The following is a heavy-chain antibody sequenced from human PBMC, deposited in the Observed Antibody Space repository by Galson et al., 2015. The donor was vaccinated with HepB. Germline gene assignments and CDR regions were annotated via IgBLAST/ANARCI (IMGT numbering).Heavy chain of an antibody. CDR3: ARDLIEPYYDFWSGFDY. D-gene: IGHD3-3*01. J-gene: IGHJ4*02. V-gene: IGHV3-7*03. CDR2: IKQDGSEK. Sequence: SLRLSCAASGFTFSSYWMSWVRQAPGKGLEWVANIKQDGSEKYYVDSVKGRFTISRDNAKNSLYLQMNSLRAEDTAVYYCARDLIEPYYDFWSGFDYWGQGTLVTVSS. CDR1: GFTFSSYW.